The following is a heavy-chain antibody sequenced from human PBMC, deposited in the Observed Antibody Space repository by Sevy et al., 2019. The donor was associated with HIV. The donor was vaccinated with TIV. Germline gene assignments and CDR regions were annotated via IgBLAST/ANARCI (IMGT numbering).Heavy chain of an antibody. CDR1: GFTLSGYW. Sequence: GGSLRLSCAPSGFTLSGYWMHWVRQAPGKGLEWVSYMNSDGTVIKYADFVQGRFIMSRDNAKNTLFLQMNSLTVADTALYYCVRGTSGWYGVDFWGQGTIVTVSS. CDR2: MNSDGTVI. J-gene: IGHJ6*02. CDR3: VRGTSGWYGVDF. V-gene: IGHV3-74*01. D-gene: IGHD6-19*01.